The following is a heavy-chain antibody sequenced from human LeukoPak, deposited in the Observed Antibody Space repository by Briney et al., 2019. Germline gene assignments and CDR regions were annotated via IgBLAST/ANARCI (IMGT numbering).Heavy chain of an antibody. CDR2: ISYDGSNK. V-gene: IGHV3-30*18. CDR3: AKRDTAMAPGGH. J-gene: IGHJ4*02. Sequence: GGSLRLSCAASGFTFSSYGMHWVRQAPGKGLEWVAVISYDGSNKYCADSVKGRFTISRDNSKNTLYLQMNSLRAEDTAVYYCAKRDTAMAPGGHWGQGTLVTVSS. CDR1: GFTFSSYG. D-gene: IGHD5-18*01.